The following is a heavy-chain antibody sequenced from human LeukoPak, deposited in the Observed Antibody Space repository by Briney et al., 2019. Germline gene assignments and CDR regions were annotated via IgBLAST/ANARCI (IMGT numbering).Heavy chain of an antibody. V-gene: IGHV3-7*01. J-gene: IGHJ4*02. CDR1: GFTFSSYW. D-gene: IGHD4-17*01. Sequence: PGGSLRLSCAASGFTFSSYWMSWVRKAPGKGLEWVANIKQDGSEKYYVDSVKGRFTISRDNAKNSLYLQMNSLRAEDAAVYYCARARDYGDFDYWGQGTLVTVSS. CDR3: ARARDYGDFDY. CDR2: IKQDGSEK.